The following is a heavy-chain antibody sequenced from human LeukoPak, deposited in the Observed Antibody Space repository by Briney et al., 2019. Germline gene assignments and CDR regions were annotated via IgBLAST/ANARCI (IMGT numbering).Heavy chain of an antibody. J-gene: IGHJ5*02. CDR1: GYTLTELS. CDR2: FDPEDGET. V-gene: IGHV1-24*01. CDR3: ARDCLLFVRARFDP. D-gene: IGHD3-3*01. Sequence: ASVKVSCKVSGYTLTELSMHWVRQAPGKGLEWMGGFDPEDGETIYAQKFQGRVTMTEDTSTDTAYMELSSLRSEDTAVYYCARDCLLFVRARFDPWGQGTLVTVSS.